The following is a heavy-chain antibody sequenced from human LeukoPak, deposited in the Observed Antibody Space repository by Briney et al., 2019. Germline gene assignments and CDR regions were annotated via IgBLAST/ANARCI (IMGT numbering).Heavy chain of an antibody. D-gene: IGHD5-12*01. V-gene: IGHV3-11*05. J-gene: IGHJ4*02. CDR3: AKVPTYSGYEYPPYYFDY. CDR2: ISRSSDYK. Sequence: PGGSLRLSCAASGFAFGDYHMSWIRQAPGKGLEWVSYISRSSDYKDFADSVRGRFTVSRDNAKNSMYLQMSSLRAEDTAIYYCAKVPTYSGYEYPPYYFDYWGQGTLVTVSS. CDR1: GFAFGDYH.